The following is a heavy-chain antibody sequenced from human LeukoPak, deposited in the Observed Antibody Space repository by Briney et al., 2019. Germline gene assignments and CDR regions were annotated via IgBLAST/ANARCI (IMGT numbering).Heavy chain of an antibody. CDR3: TKDSSGDYYTSDS. Sequence: GASVKVSCKASGGTFSSYAISWVRQAPGQGLEWMGGIIPIFGTANYAQNFQGRVTITADESTSTAYMELSSLRSEDTAIYYCTKDSSGDYYTSDSWGQGTLVTVSS. D-gene: IGHD4-17*01. CDR1: GGTFSSYA. J-gene: IGHJ4*02. CDR2: IIPIFGTA. V-gene: IGHV1-69*13.